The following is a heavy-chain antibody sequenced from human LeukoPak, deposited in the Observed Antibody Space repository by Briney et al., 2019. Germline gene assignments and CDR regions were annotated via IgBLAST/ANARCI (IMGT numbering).Heavy chain of an antibody. D-gene: IGHD2-15*01. CDR2: INHSGST. Sequence: PSETLSLTCAVYGTSFSDYFWSWIRQPPGKGLEWIGEINHSGSTNYNPSLKSRLTISVDTSNNQFSLKLSSVTAADTAVYYCASTSGYCSGGNCYSAFDYWGQGTLVTVSS. J-gene: IGHJ4*02. CDR3: ASTSGYCSGGNCYSAFDY. CDR1: GTSFSDYF. V-gene: IGHV4-34*01.